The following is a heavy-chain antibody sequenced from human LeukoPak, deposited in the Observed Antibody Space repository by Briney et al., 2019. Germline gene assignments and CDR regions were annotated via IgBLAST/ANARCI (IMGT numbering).Heavy chain of an antibody. CDR3: AREVVSSGWYRGTYFDY. J-gene: IGHJ4*02. CDR2: IKQDGSEK. D-gene: IGHD6-19*01. V-gene: IGHV3-7*01. Sequence: GGALRLSCVASGFTFSSYWLSWVRQAPGKGLEWVANIKQDGSEKYYVDSVKGRFTISRDNAKNSLYLQMNSLRAEDTAVYYCAREVVSSGWYRGTYFDYWGQGTLVTVSS. CDR1: GFTFSSYW.